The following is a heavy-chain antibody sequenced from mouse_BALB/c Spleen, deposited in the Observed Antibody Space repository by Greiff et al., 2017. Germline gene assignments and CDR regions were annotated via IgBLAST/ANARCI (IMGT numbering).Heavy chain of an antibody. J-gene: IGHJ4*01. D-gene: IGHD2-3*01. V-gene: IGHV1-54*01. CDR1: GYAFTNYL. CDR3: ATIYDGYPYAMDY. CDR2: INPGSGGT. Sequence: QVQLKESGAELVRPGTSVKVSCKASGYAFTNYLIEWVKQRPGQGLEWIGVINPGSGGTNYNEKFKGKATLTADKSSSTAYMQLSSLTSDDSAVYFCATIYDGYPYAMDYWGQGTSVTVSS.